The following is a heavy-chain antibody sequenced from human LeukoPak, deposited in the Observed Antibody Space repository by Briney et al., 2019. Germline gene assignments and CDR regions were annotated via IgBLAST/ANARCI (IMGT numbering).Heavy chain of an antibody. D-gene: IGHD6-19*01. Sequence: GGSLRLSCAASEFTFSSYSMNWVRQAPGKGLEWVAVISYDGSNKYYADSVKGRFTISRDNSKNTLYLQMNSLRAEDTAVYYCARDQISSGSSFDYWGQGTLVTVSS. CDR2: ISYDGSNK. CDR3: ARDQISSGSSFDY. CDR1: EFTFSSYS. J-gene: IGHJ4*02. V-gene: IGHV3-30*03.